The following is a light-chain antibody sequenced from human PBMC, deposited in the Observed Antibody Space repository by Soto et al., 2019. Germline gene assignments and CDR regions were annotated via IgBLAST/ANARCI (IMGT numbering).Light chain of an antibody. Sequence: DIVMTQSPDSLAVSLGERATINCKSSQSIFNSSNNKNYLAWFQQKPGQPPKLLIYWASTRESGVPDRFSGSGSGTDFTLTISGLQAEDVAVYYCQQYYSAPTWTFGQGTKVDIK. V-gene: IGKV4-1*01. CDR3: QQYYSAPTWT. CDR2: WAS. CDR1: QSIFNSSNNKNY. J-gene: IGKJ1*01.